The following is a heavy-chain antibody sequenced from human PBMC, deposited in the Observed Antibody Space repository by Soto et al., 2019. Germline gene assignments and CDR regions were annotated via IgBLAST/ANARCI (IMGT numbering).Heavy chain of an antibody. V-gene: IGHV4-30-2*01. CDR2: IYPSGMP. J-gene: IGHJ4*02. Sequence: SETLSLTCTVSCGSISNAAYSWSWIRQPPGKGLEWIGYIYPSGMPFYNPSLRSRVTISIDRSNDQFSLNLKSATAADTAVYYCARERGGYGLFDSWGQGTLVTVSS. D-gene: IGHD5-18*01. CDR1: CGSISNAAYS. CDR3: ARERGGYGLFDS.